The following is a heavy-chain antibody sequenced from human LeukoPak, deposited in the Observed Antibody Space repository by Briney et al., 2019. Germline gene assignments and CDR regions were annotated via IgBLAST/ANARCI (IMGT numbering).Heavy chain of an antibody. CDR3: ARDHYDFWSGYPPGDAFDI. V-gene: IGHV3-48*01. Sequence: GGSLRLSCAASGFTFSRYSMNWVRQAPGKGLEWVSYISSSSSTIYYADSVKGRFTISRDNAKNSLYLQMNSLRAEDTAVYYCARDHYDFWSGYPPGDAFDIWGQGTMVTVSS. CDR1: GFTFSRYS. CDR2: ISSSSSTI. J-gene: IGHJ3*02. D-gene: IGHD3-3*01.